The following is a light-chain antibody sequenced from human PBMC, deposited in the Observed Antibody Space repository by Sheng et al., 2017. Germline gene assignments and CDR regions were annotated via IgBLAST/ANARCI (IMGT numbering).Light chain of an antibody. CDR2: GVS. Sequence: EVVLTQSPVTLSLSPGETATLSCKTSESVSSKYLAWYQQKPGQTPRLLIFGVSTRATGIPDRFSGSGSGTDFTLTISRLEPDDFATYYCQQYSLYSVTFGGGTKVEIK. CDR1: ESVSSKY. V-gene: IGKV3-20*01. CDR3: QQYSLYSVT. J-gene: IGKJ4*01.